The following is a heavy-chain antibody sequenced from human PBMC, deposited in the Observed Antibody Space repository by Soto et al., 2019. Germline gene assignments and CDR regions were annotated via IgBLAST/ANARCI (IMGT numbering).Heavy chain of an antibody. CDR1: GFTFIDYW. Sequence: GGSLRLSCASSGFTFIDYWMSWVRQAPGKGPEWVANIKFDGSEKQYVDSVKGRFSISRDNSRNSLFLQMNSLRAGDTAVYYCVKDGGYCSSTTCYSPRNHYFDSWGQGTLVTVPQ. CDR2: IKFDGSEK. J-gene: IGHJ4*02. D-gene: IGHD2-2*01. V-gene: IGHV3-7*03. CDR3: VKDGGYCSSTTCYSPRNHYFDS.